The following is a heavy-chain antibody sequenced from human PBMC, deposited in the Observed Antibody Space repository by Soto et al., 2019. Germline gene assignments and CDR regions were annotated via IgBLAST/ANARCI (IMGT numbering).Heavy chain of an antibody. D-gene: IGHD3-3*01. Sequence: EVHLVESGGGLVQPGGSLRLSCAASGFTFRYYWLPWVRQVPGRGPVWVSGINNDGSDTFYAVFVEGRFTISRDNAKNPLYLQMDSLRAGETAVYYCGSLFELWGQGTLVTVPS. CDR1: GFTFRYYW. J-gene: IGHJ4*02. CDR2: INNDGSDT. CDR3: GSLFEL. V-gene: IGHV3-74*01.